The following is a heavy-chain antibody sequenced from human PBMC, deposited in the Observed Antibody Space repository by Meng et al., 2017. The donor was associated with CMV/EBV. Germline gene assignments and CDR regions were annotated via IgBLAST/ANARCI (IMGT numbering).Heavy chain of an antibody. CDR1: YS. V-gene: IGHV1-3*01. CDR3: ARKRTYCASTSCYTGGYYFDY. CDR2: INAGNGDT. Sequence: YSIHWVRQGTGQRLEWMGWINAGNGDTKSSQKYQGRITISRDSSASTVYMELSSVRFEDAAVYYCARKRTYCASTSCYTGGYYFDYWGQGTLVTVSS. D-gene: IGHD2-2*02. J-gene: IGHJ4*02.